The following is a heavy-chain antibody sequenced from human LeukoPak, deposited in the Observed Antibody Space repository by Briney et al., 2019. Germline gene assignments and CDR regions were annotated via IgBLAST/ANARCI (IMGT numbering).Heavy chain of an antibody. CDR3: ARAYYYDSSGYIPLGY. CDR1: GYTFTSYG. Sequence: ASVKVSCKASGYTFTSYGITWVRQAPGQGLEWMGWISAYNGNTNYAQKLQGRVTMTTDTSTSTAYMELRSLRSDDTAVYYCARAYYYDSSGYIPLGYWGQGTLVTVSS. D-gene: IGHD3-22*01. CDR2: ISAYNGNT. J-gene: IGHJ4*02. V-gene: IGHV1-18*01.